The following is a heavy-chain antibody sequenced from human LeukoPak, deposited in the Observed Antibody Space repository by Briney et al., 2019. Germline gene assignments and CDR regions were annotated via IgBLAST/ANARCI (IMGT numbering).Heavy chain of an antibody. CDR1: GFTFSGSA. Sequence: GGSLRLSCAASGFTFSGSAMHWVRQASGKGLEWAGRIRRRGNSYATAYAASVTGRFTISRDDSKNTAYLQMNSLRAEDTAVYYCARDRAELAPGSPPYFQHWGQGTLVTVSS. V-gene: IGHV3-73*01. D-gene: IGHD6-13*01. J-gene: IGHJ1*01. CDR2: IRRRGNSYAT. CDR3: ARDRAELAPGSPPYFQH.